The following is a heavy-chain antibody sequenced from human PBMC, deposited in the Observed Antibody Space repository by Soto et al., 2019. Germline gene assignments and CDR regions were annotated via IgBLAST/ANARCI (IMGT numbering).Heavy chain of an antibody. CDR2: INPSGGIT. V-gene: IGHV1-46*01. J-gene: IGHJ4*02. Sequence: SVKVACKASGYTFTRYYLHWVRQAPGQGLEWMGIINPSGGITSYAQKFQGRVSMTRVTSTSTVYMELGSLRSEDTAVYYCARAMGMITFGGVIVPLLPYFDFWGQGTLVTVSS. CDR1: GYTFTRYY. D-gene: IGHD3-16*02. CDR3: ARAMGMITFGGVIVPLLPYFDF.